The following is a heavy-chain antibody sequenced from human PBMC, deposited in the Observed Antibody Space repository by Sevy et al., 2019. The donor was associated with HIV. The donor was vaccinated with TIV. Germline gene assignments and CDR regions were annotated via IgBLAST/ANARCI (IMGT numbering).Heavy chain of an antibody. Sequence: ASVKVSCKASNYTFSSYGISWVRQAPGQGLEWMGWISTYNGNTKYGEKFQGRVALTTDTSTGTAYMQVGSLRSDDTAVYYCAKGAHPQRSNSWYDYWGQGTLVTVSS. CDR2: ISTYNGNT. CDR3: AKGAHPQRSNSWYDY. V-gene: IGHV1-18*01. J-gene: IGHJ4*02. CDR1: NYTFSSYG. D-gene: IGHD6-13*01.